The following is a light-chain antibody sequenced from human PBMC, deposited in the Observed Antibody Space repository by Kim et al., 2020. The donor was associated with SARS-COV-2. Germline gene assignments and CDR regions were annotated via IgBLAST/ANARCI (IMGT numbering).Light chain of an antibody. Sequence: EIVMTQSPATLPVSPGERATLSCRASQSVSSNLAWYQQKPGQAPRLLIYGASTRATGIPARFSGSGSGTEFTLTISSLQSEDFAVYYCQKYNNWPRTFGQGTKVEIK. CDR3: QKYNNWPRT. CDR2: GAS. J-gene: IGKJ1*01. CDR1: QSVSSN. V-gene: IGKV3-15*01.